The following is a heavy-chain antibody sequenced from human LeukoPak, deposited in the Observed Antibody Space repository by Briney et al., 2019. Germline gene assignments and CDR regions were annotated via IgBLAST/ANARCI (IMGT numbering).Heavy chain of an antibody. D-gene: IGHD6-19*01. Sequence: SVKVSCKASGGTFSSYAISWERQAPGQGLEWMGRIIPIFGTANYAQKFQGRVTITTDESTSTAYMELSSLRSEDTAVYYCARDLYSSGWYYEEKPFDYWGQGTLVTVSS. CDR3: ARDLYSSGWYYEEKPFDY. CDR2: IIPIFGTA. CDR1: GGTFSSYA. J-gene: IGHJ4*02. V-gene: IGHV1-69*05.